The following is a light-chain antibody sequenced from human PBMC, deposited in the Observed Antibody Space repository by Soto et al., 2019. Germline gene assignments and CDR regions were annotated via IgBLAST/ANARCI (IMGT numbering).Light chain of an antibody. CDR3: QSYDSRLSVV. CDR2: GNS. Sequence: QLVLTQPPSVSGAPGQRVTISCTGSSSNIGAGYDVHWYQQLPGTAPKLLIYGNSNRPSGVPDRFSGSKSGTSASLAITGLQAEDDADYYCQSYDSRLSVVFGGGTKLTVL. V-gene: IGLV1-40*01. CDR1: SSNIGAGYD. J-gene: IGLJ2*01.